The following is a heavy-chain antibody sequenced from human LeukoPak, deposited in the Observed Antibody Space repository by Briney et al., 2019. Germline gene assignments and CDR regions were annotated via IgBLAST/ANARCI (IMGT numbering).Heavy chain of an antibody. V-gene: IGHV3-23*01. J-gene: IGHJ4*02. CDR2: ISGSGGST. CDR3: AKDPLPYDFWSGYSKDY. Sequence: GGSLRLSCAASGFTFSGYAMSWVRQAPGKGLEWVSAISGSGGSTYYADSVKGRFTISRDNSKNTLYLQMNSLRAEDTAVYYCAKDPLPYDFWSGYSKDYWGQGTLVTVSS. CDR1: GFTFSGYA. D-gene: IGHD3-3*01.